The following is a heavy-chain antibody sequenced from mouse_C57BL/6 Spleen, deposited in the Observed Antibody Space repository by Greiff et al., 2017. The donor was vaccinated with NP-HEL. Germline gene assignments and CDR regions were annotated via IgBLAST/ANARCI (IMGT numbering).Heavy chain of an antibody. J-gene: IGHJ1*03. CDR2: INPSSGYT. CDR1: GYTFTSYT. CDR3: ARRGYYGYFDV. D-gene: IGHD2-2*01. Sequence: VQLQQSGAELARPGASVKMSCKASGYTFTSYTMHWVKQRPGQGLEWIGYINPSSGYTKYNQKFKDKATLTADKSSSTAYMQLSSLTSEDSAVYYCARRGYYGYFDVWGTGTTVTVSS. V-gene: IGHV1-4*01.